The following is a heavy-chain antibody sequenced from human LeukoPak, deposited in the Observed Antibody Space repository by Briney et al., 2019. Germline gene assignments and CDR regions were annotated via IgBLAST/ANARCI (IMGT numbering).Heavy chain of an antibody. CDR3: AKDNSDSSGYFDY. Sequence: GGSLRLSCAASGFTFSSYAMSWVRQAPGKGLEWVSGISWNSGSIGYADSVKGRFIISRDNAKNSLYLQMNSLRAEDTALYYCAKDNSDSSGYFDYWGQGTLVTVSS. CDR2: ISWNSGSI. J-gene: IGHJ4*02. V-gene: IGHV3-9*01. D-gene: IGHD3-22*01. CDR1: GFTFSSYA.